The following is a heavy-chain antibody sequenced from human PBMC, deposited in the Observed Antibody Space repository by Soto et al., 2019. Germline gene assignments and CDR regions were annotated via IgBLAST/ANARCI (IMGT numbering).Heavy chain of an antibody. CDR3: AKEGGSSGYECDH. V-gene: IGHV3-33*03. CDR1: GFTFSSYG. Sequence: QVQLVESGGGEVQPGRSLRLSCEASGFTFSSYGMHWVRQAPGKGLEWVAVIWFDESQKYYGDSVRGRFSISRDESKNTLYLEMNSLRAEDTAMYYCAKEGGSSGYECDHWGQGTRVTVSA. D-gene: IGHD5-12*01. J-gene: IGHJ4*02. CDR2: IWFDESQK.